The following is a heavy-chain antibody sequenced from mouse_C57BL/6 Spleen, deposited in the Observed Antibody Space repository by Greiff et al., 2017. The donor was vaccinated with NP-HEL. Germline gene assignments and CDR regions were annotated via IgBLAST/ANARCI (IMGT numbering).Heavy chain of an antibody. D-gene: IGHD1-1*01. CDR2: ISSGGDYI. V-gene: IGHV5-9-1*02. Sequence: EVQLVESGEGLVKPGGSLKLSCAASGFTFSSYAMSWVRQTPEKRLEWVAYISSGGDYIYYADTVKGRFTISRDNARNTLYLQMSSLKSEDTAMYYCTRDRGYGSSLDYWGQGTTLTVSS. CDR3: TRDRGYGSSLDY. CDR1: GFTFSSYA. J-gene: IGHJ2*01.